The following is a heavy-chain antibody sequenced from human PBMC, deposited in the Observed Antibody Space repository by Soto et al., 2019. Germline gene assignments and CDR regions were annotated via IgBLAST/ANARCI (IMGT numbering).Heavy chain of an antibody. Sequence: AGGSLRLSCAASGFPFSDYYMSWIRQAPGKGLEWVSYISSSGSTIYYADSVKGRFTISRDNAKNSLYLQMNSLRAEDTAVYYCARVRVDFWSGYYYDPWGQGTLVTVSS. V-gene: IGHV3-11*01. J-gene: IGHJ5*02. D-gene: IGHD3-3*01. CDR2: ISSSGSTI. CDR1: GFPFSDYY. CDR3: ARVRVDFWSGYYYDP.